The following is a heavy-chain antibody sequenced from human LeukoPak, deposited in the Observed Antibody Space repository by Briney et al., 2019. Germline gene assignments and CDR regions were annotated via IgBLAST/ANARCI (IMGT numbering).Heavy chain of an antibody. CDR3: AKNYESGRGVPYGMDV. CDR2: IGSGSGGTT. Sequence: GGSLRLSCAASGFTFSSYAMRWVRQVPGKGLEWVSAIGSGSGGTTIYADSVKGRFTISRDNSKNTLYLQMSSLRGEDTAVYYCAKNYESGRGVPYGMDVWGQGTTVTVSS. D-gene: IGHD3-10*01. CDR1: GFTFSSYA. V-gene: IGHV3-23*01. J-gene: IGHJ6*02.